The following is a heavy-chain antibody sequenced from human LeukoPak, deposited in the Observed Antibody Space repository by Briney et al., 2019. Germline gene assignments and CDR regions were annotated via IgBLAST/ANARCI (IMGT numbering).Heavy chain of an antibody. J-gene: IGHJ5*02. Sequence: SETLSLTCTVCGRSMSSYYWSWLRQPPGEGLEWVGYIYYCGSTNYNPSLKSRVTISVDTSKNQFSLKLSSVTAADTAVYYCARVHYDYVWGSSGGNWFDPWGQGTLVTVSS. CDR1: GRSMSSYY. V-gene: IGHV4-59*01. CDR3: ARVHYDYVWGSSGGNWFDP. D-gene: IGHD3-16*01. CDR2: IYYCGST.